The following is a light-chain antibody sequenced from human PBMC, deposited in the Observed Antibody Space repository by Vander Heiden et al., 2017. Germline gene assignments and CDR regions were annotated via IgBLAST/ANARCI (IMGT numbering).Light chain of an antibody. Sequence: IVLTQSPGTLSLSPGERATLSCRASQSVSSSYLAWYQQKPGQAPRLLIYGAASRPAGILDRFSGSGSGTDFTLTISRLEPEDFAVYYCQQYGSSPPDTFGQGTKLEIK. CDR2: GAA. CDR1: QSVSSSY. J-gene: IGKJ2*01. CDR3: QQYGSSPPDT. V-gene: IGKV3-20*01.